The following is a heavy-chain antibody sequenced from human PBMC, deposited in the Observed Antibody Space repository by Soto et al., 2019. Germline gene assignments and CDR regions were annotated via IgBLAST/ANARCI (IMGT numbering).Heavy chain of an antibody. V-gene: IGHV1-8*01. CDR2: MNPNSGNT. Sequence: ASVKVSCKASGYTFTSYDINWVRQATGQGLEWMGWMNPNSGNTGYAQKFQGRVTMTRNTSISTAYMELSSLRSEDTAVYYCARVGIAAAGTYYYGMDVWGQGTTVTVSS. J-gene: IGHJ6*02. CDR1: GYTFTSYD. CDR3: ARVGIAAAGTYYYGMDV. D-gene: IGHD6-13*01.